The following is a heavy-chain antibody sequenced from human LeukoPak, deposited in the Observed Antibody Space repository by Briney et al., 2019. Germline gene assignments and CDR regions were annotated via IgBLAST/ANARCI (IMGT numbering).Heavy chain of an antibody. CDR3: ARGWAWDSSSWEWFDP. CDR2: ISPSGGT. V-gene: IGHV1-2*02. CDR1: GYTFTGYY. D-gene: IGHD6-13*01. J-gene: IGHJ5*02. Sequence: GASVKVSCKASGYTFTGYYMHWVRQAPGQGLEWMGWISPSGGTDYAQKSQGRVTMTRDTSITTAYMELSRLTSDDTAVYYCARGWAWDSSSWEWFDPWGQGTLVTVSS.